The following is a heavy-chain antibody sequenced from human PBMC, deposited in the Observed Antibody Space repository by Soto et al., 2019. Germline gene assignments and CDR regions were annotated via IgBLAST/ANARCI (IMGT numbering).Heavy chain of an antibody. CDR3: ERPTVTPQYGMDV. V-gene: IGHV3-11*01. D-gene: IGHD4-17*01. CDR2: ISSSGSTI. Sequence: QVQLVESGGGLVKPGGSLRLSCAASGFTFSDYYMSWIRQAPGKGLEWDSYISSSGSTIYYAESVKGRFTISRDNAKNSLYLQMNSVRAEDTAVYYCERPTVTPQYGMDVWGQGTTVTVSS. CDR1: GFTFSDYY. J-gene: IGHJ6*02.